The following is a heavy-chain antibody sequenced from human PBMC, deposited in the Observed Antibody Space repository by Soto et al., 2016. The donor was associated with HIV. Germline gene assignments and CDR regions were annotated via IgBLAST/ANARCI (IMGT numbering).Heavy chain of an antibody. CDR2: ISGSGGST. D-gene: IGHD3-10*01. V-gene: IGHV3-23*01. J-gene: IGHJ4*02. Sequence: EVQLLESGGGLVQPGGSLRLSCAASGFTFSSYAMSWVRQAPGKGLEWVSAISGSGGSTYYADSVKGRFTISRDNSKNTLYLQMDSLRAEDTAVYYCANTYGSGSYYTDYWGQGTLVTVSS. CDR3: ANTYGSGSYYTDY. CDR1: GFTFSSYA.